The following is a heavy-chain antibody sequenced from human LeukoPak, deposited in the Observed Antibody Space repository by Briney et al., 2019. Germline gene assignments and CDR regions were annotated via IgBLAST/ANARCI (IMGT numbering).Heavy chain of an antibody. V-gene: IGHV4-34*01. CDR2: INHSGST. CDR3: ARDITGSFDY. Sequence: PSETLSLTCGVYGGSFSDYYWSWIRQPPGKGLEWIGEINHSGSTNYNPSLKSRVTISVDTSKNQFSLKVNSVTAADTAVYYCARDITGSFDYWGQGNLVTVSS. J-gene: IGHJ4*02. CDR1: GGSFSDYY. D-gene: IGHD1-14*01.